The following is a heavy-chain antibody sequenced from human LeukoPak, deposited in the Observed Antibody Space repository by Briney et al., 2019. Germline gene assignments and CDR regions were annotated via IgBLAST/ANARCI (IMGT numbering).Heavy chain of an antibody. CDR1: GFTFDDYA. J-gene: IGHJ3*02. CDR3: AKDKDFWSGPDSAVFHI. D-gene: IGHD3-3*01. Sequence: GGSLRLSCEASGFTFDDYAMHWVRHVPGRGPEWVSGISWNSGSIGYADSVKGRFTISRDNAKNSLYLQMNSLRVEDTALYYCAKDKDFWSGPDSAVFHIWGQGAMVTVSS. V-gene: IGHV3-9*01. CDR2: ISWNSGSI.